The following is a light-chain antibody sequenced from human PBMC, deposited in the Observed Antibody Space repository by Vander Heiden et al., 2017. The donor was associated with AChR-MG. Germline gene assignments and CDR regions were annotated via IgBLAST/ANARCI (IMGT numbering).Light chain of an antibody. CDR3: QQYHTFPVT. CDR1: QSISSW. CDR2: KAS. Sequence: DIQMTQSPSTLSASVGDRVTITCRASQSISSWLAWYQQKPGKAPKLLIYKASNLDSGVPSRFSGSESGTEFTLTISSLQPDDFATYYCQQYHTFPVTFGQGTRVEIK. J-gene: IGKJ2*01. V-gene: IGKV1-5*03.